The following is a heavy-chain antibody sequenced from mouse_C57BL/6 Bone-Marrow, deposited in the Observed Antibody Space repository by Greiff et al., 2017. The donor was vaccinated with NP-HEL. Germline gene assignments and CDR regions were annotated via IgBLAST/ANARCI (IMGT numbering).Heavy chain of an antibody. V-gene: IGHV14-2*01. J-gene: IGHJ3*01. Sequence: VQLQQSGAELVKPGASVKLSCTASGFNIKDYYMHWVKQRTEQGLAWIGRIDPEDGETKYAPKFQGTAIITADTSSNTAYLQLSRLTSEDTAVDYCAFYSGSSPAWFAYWGQGTLVTVSA. CDR1: GFNIKDYY. D-gene: IGHD1-1*01. CDR2: IDPEDGET. CDR3: AFYSGSSPAWFAY.